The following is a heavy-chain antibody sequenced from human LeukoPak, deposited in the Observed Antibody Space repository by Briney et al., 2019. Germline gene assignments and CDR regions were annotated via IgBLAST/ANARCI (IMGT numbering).Heavy chain of an antibody. D-gene: IGHD1-26*01. Sequence: SVTLSFTASGGTFSSYAISWVRQAPGQGLEWMGRIIPILGIANYAQKFQGRVTITADKSTSTAYMELSSLRSEDTAVYYCARVTRPHWYSGSHGMDAFDIWGQGTMVTVSS. CDR1: GGTFSSYA. CDR3: ARVTRPHWYSGSHGMDAFDI. V-gene: IGHV1-69*04. J-gene: IGHJ3*02. CDR2: IIPILGIA.